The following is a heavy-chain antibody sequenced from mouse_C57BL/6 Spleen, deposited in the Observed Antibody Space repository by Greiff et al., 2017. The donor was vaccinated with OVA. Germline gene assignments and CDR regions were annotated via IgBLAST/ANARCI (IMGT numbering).Heavy chain of an antibody. CDR1: GYTFTDYN. CDR2: INPNNGGT. CDR3: ARCYGSLFAY. J-gene: IGHJ3*01. V-gene: IGHV1-18*01. Sequence: VQLQPSGPELVKPGASVKIPCKASGYTFTDYNMDWVKQSHGKSLEWIGDINPNNGGTIYNQKFKGKATLTVDKSSSTAYMELRSLTSEDTAVYYCARCYGSLFAYWGQGTLVTVSA. D-gene: IGHD1-1*01.